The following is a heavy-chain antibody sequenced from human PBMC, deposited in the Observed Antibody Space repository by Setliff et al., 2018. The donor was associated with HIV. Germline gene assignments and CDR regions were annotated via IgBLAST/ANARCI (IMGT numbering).Heavy chain of an antibody. J-gene: IGHJ5*01. CDR3: ARGRYDDWNYAARGNWFDS. CDR2: IYGSGTS. D-gene: IGHD1-7*01. CDR1: GDSISNHY. V-gene: IGHV4-4*07. Sequence: SETLSLTCTVSGDSISNHYWTWIRQPAGKGLEWIGRIYGSGTSNYNPSLKSRVTMSFDSSNNQFSLKVSSVTAADTAGYYCARGRYDDWNYAARGNWFDSWGQGTLVTVSS.